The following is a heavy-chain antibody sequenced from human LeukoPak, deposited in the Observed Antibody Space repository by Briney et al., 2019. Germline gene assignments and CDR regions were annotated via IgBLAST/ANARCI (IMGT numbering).Heavy chain of an antibody. Sequence: PSETLSLTCTVSGVSISSSYWTWIRQAPGKGLEWIGYIYYVGSTSYNPSLKGRVTMSVDTSKKQFSLNLRSVTAADTAVYYCAREVYCGGNCYYYFDSWGQGTLVTVSS. V-gene: IGHV4-59*01. CDR1: GVSISSSY. CDR3: AREVYCGGNCYYYFDS. CDR2: IYYVGST. J-gene: IGHJ4*02. D-gene: IGHD2-21*02.